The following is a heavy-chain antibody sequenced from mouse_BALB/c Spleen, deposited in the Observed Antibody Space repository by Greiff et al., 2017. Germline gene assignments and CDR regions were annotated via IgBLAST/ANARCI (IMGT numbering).Heavy chain of an antibody. J-gene: IGHJ4*01. CDR1: GFSLTSYG. D-gene: IGHD4-1*01. CDR3: ARQWRNWDTYAMDY. CDR2: IWSDGST. V-gene: IGHV2-6-2*01. Sequence: QVQLKESGPDLVAPSQSLSITCTVSGFSLTSYGVHWVRQPPGKGLEWLVVIWSDGSTTYNSALKSRLSISKDNSKSQVFLKMNSLQTDDTAMYYCARQWRNWDTYAMDYWGQGTSVTVSS.